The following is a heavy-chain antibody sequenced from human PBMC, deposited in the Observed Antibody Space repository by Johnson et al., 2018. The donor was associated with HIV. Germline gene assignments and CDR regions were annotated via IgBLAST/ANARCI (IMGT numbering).Heavy chain of an antibody. D-gene: IGHD3-22*01. Sequence: EVQLVESGGGLVQPGGSLRLSCAASGFTVSSNYMSWVRQAPGKGLGWVSVIYSGGTTYYADSVKGRFTISRDNSKNTLFLQMNSLKNEDTAVYYCTTDRPPYEPDAFDIWGQGTMVTVSS. J-gene: IGHJ3*02. V-gene: IGHV3-66*01. CDR2: IYSGGTT. CDR1: GFTVSSNY. CDR3: TTDRPPYEPDAFDI.